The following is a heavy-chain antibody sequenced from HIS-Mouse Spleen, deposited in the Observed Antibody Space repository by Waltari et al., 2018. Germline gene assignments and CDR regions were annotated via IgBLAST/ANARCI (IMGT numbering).Heavy chain of an antibody. CDR2: ISWNSGGL. Sequence: EVQLVESGGGLVQPGRSLRLSCAASGFTFDDYAMHWVRQAPGKGLEGVSGISWNSGGLGYADSVKGRFTISRDNAKNSLYLQMNSLRAEDTALYYCAKDSFSEGSSWYYFDYWGQGTLVTVSS. V-gene: IGHV3-9*01. D-gene: IGHD6-13*01. CDR1: GFTFDDYA. J-gene: IGHJ4*02. CDR3: AKDSFSEGSSWYYFDY.